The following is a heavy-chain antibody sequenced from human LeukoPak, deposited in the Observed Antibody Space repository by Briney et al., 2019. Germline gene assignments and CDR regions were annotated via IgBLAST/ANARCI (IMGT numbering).Heavy chain of an antibody. J-gene: IGHJ5*02. CDR1: GGSISSSSYY. D-gene: IGHD3-16*02. CDR2: IYYSGST. Sequence: PSETLSLTCTVSGGSISSSSYYWGWIRQPPGKGLEWIGSIYYSGSTYYNPSLKSRVTISVDTSKNQFSLKLSSVTAADTAVYYCARHLDDYVWGSYRPNWFDPWGQGTLVTVSS. V-gene: IGHV4-39*01. CDR3: ARHLDDYVWGSYRPNWFDP.